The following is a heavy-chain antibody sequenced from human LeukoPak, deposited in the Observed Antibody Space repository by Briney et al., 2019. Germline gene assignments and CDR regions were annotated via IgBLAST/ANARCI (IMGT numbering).Heavy chain of an antibody. D-gene: IGHD2-2*01. J-gene: IGHJ4*02. CDR2: IYYSGST. CDR1: GFTVSSNY. V-gene: IGHV4-59*02. CDR3: ARGAPGYCSSTTCPLDY. Sequence: GSLRLSCAASGFTVSSNYMSWIRQPPGKGLEWIGYIYYSGSTNYNPSLKSRVTISVDTSKNQFSLKLSSVTAADTAVYYCARGAPGYCSSTTCPLDYWGQGTLVTVSS.